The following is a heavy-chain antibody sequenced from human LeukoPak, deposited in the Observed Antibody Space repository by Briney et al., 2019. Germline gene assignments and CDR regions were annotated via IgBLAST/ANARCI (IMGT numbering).Heavy chain of an antibody. D-gene: IGHD5-24*01. J-gene: IGHJ4*02. CDR1: GFGVHTFA. CDR2: ITKYDGRV. V-gene: IGHV3-23*01. Sequence: GGSLRLSCAVSGFGVHTFAMSWVRLTPGEGLEWLASITKYDGRVYYADSVRGRFSISRDTSQNELYLQMNGLRADDSAMYFCAKDHSADGWPTFEYWGRGTLVTVSS. CDR3: AKDHSADGWPTFEY.